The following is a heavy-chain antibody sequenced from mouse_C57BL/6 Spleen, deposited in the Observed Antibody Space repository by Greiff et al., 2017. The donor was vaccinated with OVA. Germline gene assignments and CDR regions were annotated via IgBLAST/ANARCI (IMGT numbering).Heavy chain of an antibody. Sequence: QVQLQQSGPGLVAPSQSLSITCTVSGFSLTSYGVDWVRQSPGKGLEWLGVIWGVGSTNYNSALKSRLSINKDNSKSQVFLKMNSLQTDDTAMYYCASLYYGNSCAFWGKGTMVTVSS. D-gene: IGHD2-1*01. V-gene: IGHV2-6*01. CDR2: IWGVGST. CDR1: GFSLTSYG. J-gene: IGHJ1*03. CDR3: ASLYYGNSCAF.